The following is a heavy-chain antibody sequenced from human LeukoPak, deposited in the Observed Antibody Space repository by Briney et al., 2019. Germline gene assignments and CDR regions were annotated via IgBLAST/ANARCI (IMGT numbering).Heavy chain of an antibody. D-gene: IGHD1-26*01. J-gene: IGHJ4*02. V-gene: IGHV3-15*01. CDR2: IKTRSDGGTT. CDR3: AKDTGSVSYESGGY. Sequence: PGGSLRLSCAASGFAFSTAWMTWVRQVPGKGLEWVGQIKTRSDGGTTDYAAPVKGRFTISRDNSKNTVYLQMNSLRAVDTAVYYCAKDTGSVSYESGGYWGQGTLVTVSS. CDR1: GFAFSTAW.